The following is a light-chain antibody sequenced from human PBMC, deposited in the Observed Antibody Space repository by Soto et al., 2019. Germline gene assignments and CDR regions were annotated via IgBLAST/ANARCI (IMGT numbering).Light chain of an antibody. CDR3: QQLETYPLT. CDR1: QGISSA. J-gene: IGKJ5*01. CDR2: DVF. V-gene: IGKV1-13*02. Sequence: AIQVTQAPSSMSASVVAPVTITCRASQGISSAFAWYQQKPGKVPRLLIYDVFNLPSGVPSRFSGSGSGTDFTLTISRLQPEDFATYYCQQLETYPLTFGQGTRLDVK.